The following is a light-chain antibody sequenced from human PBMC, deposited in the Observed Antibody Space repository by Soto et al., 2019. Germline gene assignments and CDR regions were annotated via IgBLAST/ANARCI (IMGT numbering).Light chain of an antibody. V-gene: IGKV1-5*03. CDR1: QSISSW. CDR2: KAS. Sequence: DIQPTQYPSTLSSSLGYRVTITCRASQSISSWLAWYQQKPGKAPKLLIYKASSLESGVPSRFSGGGSGTEFTLSITSLQPDDFATYFCQHYSLVWAFGHGTKV. J-gene: IGKJ1*01. CDR3: QHYSLVWA.